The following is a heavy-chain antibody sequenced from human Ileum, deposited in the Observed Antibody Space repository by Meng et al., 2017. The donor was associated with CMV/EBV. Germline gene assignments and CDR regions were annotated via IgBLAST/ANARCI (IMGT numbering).Heavy chain of an antibody. Sequence: SGFTLSSYWMHWVRQGPGKGLVWVSRINSDGSSTSYADSVKGRFTISRDNAKNTLYLQMNSLRAEDTAVYYCARESGAYLTVGYFDYWGQGTLVTVSS. CDR1: GFTLSSYW. D-gene: IGHD1-26*01. CDR3: ARESGAYLTVGYFDY. J-gene: IGHJ4*02. V-gene: IGHV3-74*01. CDR2: INSDGSST.